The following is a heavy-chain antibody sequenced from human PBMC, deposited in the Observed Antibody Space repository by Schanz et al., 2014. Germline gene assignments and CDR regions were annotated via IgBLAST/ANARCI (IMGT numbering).Heavy chain of an antibody. V-gene: IGHV3-23*04. J-gene: IGHJ4*02. CDR2: ISGSGGST. CDR1: GFTLSSYA. D-gene: IGHD3-10*01. CDR3: ARDNYYGSGSCAY. Sequence: VQLVESGGGVVQPGRSLRLSCAAYGFTLSSYAMHWVRQAPGKGLEWVSAISGSGGSTYYADSVKGRFTISRDNAKNSMYLHMKSLRGEDTAVYYCARDNYYGSGSCAYWGQGTLVTVSS.